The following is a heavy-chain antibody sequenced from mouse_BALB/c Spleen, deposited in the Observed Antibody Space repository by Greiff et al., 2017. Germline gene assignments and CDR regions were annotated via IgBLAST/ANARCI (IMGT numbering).Heavy chain of an antibody. V-gene: IGHV3-6*02. CDR2: ISYDGSN. D-gene: IGHD1-1*02. CDR1: GYSITSGYY. J-gene: IGHJ2*01. Sequence: EVQLVESGPGLVKPSQSLSLTCSVTGYSITSGYYWNWIRQFPGNKLEWMGYISYDGSNNYNPSLKNRISITRDTSKNQFFLKLNSVTTEDTATYYCAREGDYGPGYWGQGTTLTVSS. CDR3: AREGDYGPGY.